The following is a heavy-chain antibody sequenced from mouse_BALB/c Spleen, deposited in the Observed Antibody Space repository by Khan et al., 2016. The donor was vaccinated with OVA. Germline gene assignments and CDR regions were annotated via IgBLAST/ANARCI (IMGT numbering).Heavy chain of an antibody. CDR1: GYSITSGYS. CDR2: IHYSGNT. CDR3: ARSGTTVVAYWYFDV. J-gene: IGHJ1*01. V-gene: IGHV3-1*02. Sequence: VQLKQSGPDLVKPSQSLSLTCTVTGYSITSGYSWHWIRQFPGNKLEWMGYIHYSGNTNYNPSLKSRISFTRDTSKNQFFLQLNSVTTEDTATYYCARSGTTVVAYWYFDVWGAGTTVTVSS. D-gene: IGHD1-1*01.